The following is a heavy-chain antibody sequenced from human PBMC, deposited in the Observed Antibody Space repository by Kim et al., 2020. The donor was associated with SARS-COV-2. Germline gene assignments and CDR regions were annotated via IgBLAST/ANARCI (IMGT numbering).Heavy chain of an antibody. J-gene: IGHJ6*02. Sequence: GGSLRLSCAASGFTFSSYSMNWVRQAPGKGLEWVSSISSSSRYIYYADSVKGRFTISRDNAKNSLYLQMNSLRSEDTAVYYCARDGLFNPYVNPYIPLYYYYYYGMDVWGQGTTVTVSS. CDR3: ARDGLFNPYVNPYIPLYYYYYYGMDV. CDR2: ISSSSRYI. D-gene: IGHD2-21*01. CDR1: GFTFSSYS. V-gene: IGHV3-21*01.